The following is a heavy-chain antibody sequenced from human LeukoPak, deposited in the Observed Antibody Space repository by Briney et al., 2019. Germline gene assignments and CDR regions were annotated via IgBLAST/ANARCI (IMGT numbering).Heavy chain of an antibody. CDR2: ISGSGGST. CDR1: GFPFSSYW. CDR3: AKGSYYGSGGGLDY. V-gene: IGHV3-23*01. D-gene: IGHD3-10*01. Sequence: PGGSLLLSCAASGFPFSSYWMSWVRQAPGKGLEWVSAISGSGGSTYYADSVKGRFTISRDNSKNTLYLQMNSLRAEDTAVYYCAKGSYYGSGGGLDYWGQGTLVTVSS. J-gene: IGHJ4*02.